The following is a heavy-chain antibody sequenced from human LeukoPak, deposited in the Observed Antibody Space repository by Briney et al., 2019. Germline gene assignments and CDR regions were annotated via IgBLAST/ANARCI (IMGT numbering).Heavy chain of an antibody. CDR2: IYYSGST. V-gene: IGHV4-31*03. D-gene: IGHD5-12*01. CDR3: ARDSGGYDFDY. Sequence: SETLSLTCTVSGGFISSGGYYWSWIRQHPGKGLEWIGYIYYSGSTYYNPSLKSRVTISVDTSKNQFSLKLSSVTAADTAVYYCARDSGGYDFDYWGQGTLVTVSS. J-gene: IGHJ4*02. CDR1: GGFISSGGYY.